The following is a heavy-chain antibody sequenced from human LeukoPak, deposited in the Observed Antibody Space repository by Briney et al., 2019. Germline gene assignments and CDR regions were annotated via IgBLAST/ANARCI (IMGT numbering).Heavy chain of an antibody. J-gene: IGHJ3*02. CDR3: AREYGASAFDI. CDR2: IRYVGSNK. Sequence: GGSLRLSCAASGFTFSSYGMHWVRQAPGKGLEWVAFIRYVGSNKYYADSVKGRFTISRDNSKNTLYLQMNSLRAEDTAVYYCAREYGASAFDIWGQGTMVTVSS. V-gene: IGHV3-30*02. CDR1: GFTFSSYG. D-gene: IGHD4/OR15-4a*01.